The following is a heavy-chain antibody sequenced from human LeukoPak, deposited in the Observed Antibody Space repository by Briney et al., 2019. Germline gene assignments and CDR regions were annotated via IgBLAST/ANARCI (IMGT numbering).Heavy chain of an antibody. D-gene: IGHD3-10*01. J-gene: IGHJ4*02. CDR3: ARAIYYGSGSYPYDY. Sequence: ASVKVSCKASGGTFSSYAISWVRQAPGQGLEWMGRIIPILGIANYAQKFQGRVTITADKSTSTAYMELSSLRSEDTAVYYCARAIYYGSGSYPYDYWGQGTLVTVSS. CDR1: GGTFSSYA. V-gene: IGHV1-69*04. CDR2: IIPILGIA.